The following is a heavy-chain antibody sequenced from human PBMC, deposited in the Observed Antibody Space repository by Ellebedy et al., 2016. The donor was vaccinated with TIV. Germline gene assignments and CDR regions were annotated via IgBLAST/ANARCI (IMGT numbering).Heavy chain of an antibody. CDR1: GYTFTGYY. Sequence: AASVKVSCKASGYTFTGYYMHWVRQAPGQGLEWMGWINPNSGGTNYAQKFQGWVTMTRDTSISTAYMELSSLRSEDTAVYYCARDMAIYDMVAIDIWGQGTMVTVSS. D-gene: IGHD3-16*01. CDR2: INPNSGGT. CDR3: ARDMAIYDMVAIDI. J-gene: IGHJ3*02. V-gene: IGHV1-2*04.